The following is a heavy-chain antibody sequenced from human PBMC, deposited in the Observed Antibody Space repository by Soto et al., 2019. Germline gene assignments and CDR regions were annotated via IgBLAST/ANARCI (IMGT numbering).Heavy chain of an antibody. CDR3: ARDKGYGELDH. J-gene: IGHJ4*02. D-gene: IGHD4-17*01. Sequence: QVHLVQSGAEVKKPGSSVKVSCRASGGTFSTYTISWVRQVPGQGLEWMGKIIPIVGGADYAQEFQGRVTITAHKSTSTAYMVLSSLRSEDTAVYFCARDKGYGELDHWGQGTLVTVSS. V-gene: IGHV1-69*08. CDR1: GGTFSTYT. CDR2: IIPIVGGA.